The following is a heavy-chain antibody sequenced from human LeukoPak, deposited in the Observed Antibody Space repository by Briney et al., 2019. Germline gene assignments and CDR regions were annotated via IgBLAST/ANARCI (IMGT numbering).Heavy chain of an antibody. J-gene: IGHJ4*02. D-gene: IGHD3-3*01. Sequence: GASVKVSCKASGYTFTGYYMHWVRQAPGQGLEWMGWINPNSGGTNYAQKFQGRVTMTRDTSISTAYMELSRLRSDDTAVYYCARGRSGTLKPRYDYDFWSGYYYYFDYWGQGTLVTVSS. V-gene: IGHV1-2*02. CDR1: GYTFTGYY. CDR2: INPNSGGT. CDR3: ARGRSGTLKPRYDYDFWSGYYYYFDY.